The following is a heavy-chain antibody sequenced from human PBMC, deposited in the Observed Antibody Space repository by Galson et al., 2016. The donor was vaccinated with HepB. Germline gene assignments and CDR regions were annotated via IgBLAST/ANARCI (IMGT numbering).Heavy chain of an antibody. D-gene: IGHD6-19*01. CDR1: GGSISDTNYY. V-gene: IGHV4-39*01. Sequence: SETLSLTCIVSGGSISDTNYYWGWIRQPPGRGLEWIGSIYYSGDTYYNPSLKSRLTISVDTSKNQFSLRLSSVTAADTAVYYCATGLAVAGRMYYYYMDVWGKGTSVTVSS. J-gene: IGHJ6*03. CDR2: IYYSGDT. CDR3: ATGLAVAGRMYYYYMDV.